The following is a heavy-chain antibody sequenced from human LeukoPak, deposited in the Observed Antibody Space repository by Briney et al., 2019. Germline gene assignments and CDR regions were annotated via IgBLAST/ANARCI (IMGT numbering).Heavy chain of an antibody. J-gene: IGHJ4*02. CDR3: ARDHCSGGSCFDY. CDR2: IYYSGST. CDR1: GGSISSSSYY. Sequence: SETLSLTCTVSGGSISSSSYYWSWIRQHPGKGLEWIGYIYYSGSTYYNPSLKSRVTISVDTSKNQFSLKLSSVTAADTAVYYCARDHCSGGSCFDYWGQGTLVTVSS. V-gene: IGHV4-31*03. D-gene: IGHD2-15*01.